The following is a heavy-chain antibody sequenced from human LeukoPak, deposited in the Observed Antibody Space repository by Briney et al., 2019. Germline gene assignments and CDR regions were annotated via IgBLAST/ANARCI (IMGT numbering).Heavy chain of an antibody. CDR3: ATRDYYDSSGYMR. D-gene: IGHD3-22*01. V-gene: IGHV3-64*01. Sequence: PGGSLRLSCAASGFTLSTYAIHWVRQAPGKGLEFVTGITSNGVSTYHGNSVEGRFTISRDNSKNTLYLQMGSLRAEDMAVYYCATRDYYDSSGYMRWGQGTLVTVSS. CDR1: GFTLSTYA. CDR2: ITSNGVST. J-gene: IGHJ4*02.